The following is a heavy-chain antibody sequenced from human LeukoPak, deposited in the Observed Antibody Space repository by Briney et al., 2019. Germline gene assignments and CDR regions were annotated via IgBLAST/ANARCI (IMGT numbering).Heavy chain of an antibody. V-gene: IGHV3-23*01. J-gene: IGHJ3*02. CDR2: MSGSGGTT. CDR3: AKDPPTVMANAFHI. Sequence: GGSLRLSCAASGFTFSSYGMSWVRQAPGKGLEWVSSMSGSGGTTYYADSVNGRFTISSDNSKNTLYLQMNSLRADDTAVYSCAKDPPTVMANAFHIWGQGTMVTVS. D-gene: IGHD5-18*01. CDR1: GFTFSSYG.